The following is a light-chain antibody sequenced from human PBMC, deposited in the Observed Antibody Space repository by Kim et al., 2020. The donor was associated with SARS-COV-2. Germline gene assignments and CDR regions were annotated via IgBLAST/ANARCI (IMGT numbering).Light chain of an antibody. CDR2: DVS. V-gene: IGLV2-14*03. J-gene: IGLJ1*01. CDR3: SSYTSSSTLYV. Sequence: QSITISCTGPSSDVGGYNYVSWYQQHPGKAPKLMIYDVSNRPSGVSNRFSGSKSGNTASLTSSGLQAEDEADYYCSSYTSSSTLYVFGTGTKVTVL. CDR1: SSDVGGYNY.